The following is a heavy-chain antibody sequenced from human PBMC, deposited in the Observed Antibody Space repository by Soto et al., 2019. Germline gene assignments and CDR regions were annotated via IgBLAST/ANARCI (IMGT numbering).Heavy chain of an antibody. CDR2: ISYDGSNK. V-gene: IGHV3-30*18. D-gene: IGHD6-19*01. CDR1: GFTFSSYG. Sequence: QVQLVESGGGVVQPGRSLRLSCAASGFTFSSYGMHWVRQAPGKGLEWVAVISYDGSNKYYADSVKGRFTISRDNSKNTLYLQMNRLRAEDTAVYYCAKDFGGQWLVRYYYYYGMDVWGQGPTVTVSS. CDR3: AKDFGGQWLVRYYYYYGMDV. J-gene: IGHJ6*02.